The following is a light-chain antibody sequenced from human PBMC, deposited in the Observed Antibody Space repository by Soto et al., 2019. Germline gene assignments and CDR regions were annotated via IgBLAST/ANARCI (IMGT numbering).Light chain of an antibody. Sequence: QPVLTQSPSASASLGASVKLTCTLDSGHRNYANAWHQQQPGKGPRYLMKVNSDGSNNQGDGIPGRFSGSSSGAERSLIISRLQSEDEAYCYRQTWDAGIPFGGGTKLTVL. V-gene: IGLV4-69*02. J-gene: IGLJ3*02. CDR3: QTWDAGIP. CDR1: SGHRNYA. CDR2: VNSDGSN.